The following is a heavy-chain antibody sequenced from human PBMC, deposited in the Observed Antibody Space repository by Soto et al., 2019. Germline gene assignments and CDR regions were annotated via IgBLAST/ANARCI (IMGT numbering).Heavy chain of an antibody. D-gene: IGHD3-10*01. J-gene: IGHJ6*02. CDR1: GYTFTGYY. CDR2: INPNSGGT. Sequence: ASVKVSCKASGYTFTGYYMHWVRQAPGQGLEWMGWINPNSGGTNYAQKFQGWVTMTRDTSISTAYMELSRLRSDDTAVYYCARYLCTMFRGVIRSLPAYYYGMDVWGQGTMVTVSS. CDR3: ARYLCTMFRGVIRSLPAYYYGMDV. V-gene: IGHV1-2*04.